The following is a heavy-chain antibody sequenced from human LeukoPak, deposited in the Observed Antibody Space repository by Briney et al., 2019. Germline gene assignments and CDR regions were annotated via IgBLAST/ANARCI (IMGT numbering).Heavy chain of an antibody. D-gene: IGHD3-22*01. CDR1: GYSFTSYW. CDR3: ARHRLPAYYYDSSGSPGDAFDI. J-gene: IGHJ3*02. V-gene: IGHV5-51*01. Sequence: GESLKISCKGSGYSFTSYWIGWVPQRPGKGLELMGIIYPGDSDTRYSPSFQGQVTISADKSISTAYLQWSSLKASDTAMYYCARHRLPAYYYDSSGSPGDAFDIWGQGTMVTVSS. CDR2: IYPGDSDT.